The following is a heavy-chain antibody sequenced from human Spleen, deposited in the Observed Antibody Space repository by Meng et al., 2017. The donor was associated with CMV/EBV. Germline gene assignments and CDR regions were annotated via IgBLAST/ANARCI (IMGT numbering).Heavy chain of an antibody. CDR3: ADDFWKERGY. J-gene: IGHJ4*02. D-gene: IGHD3-3*01. CDR1: GFTFTRYG. Sequence: GESLKISCAASGFTFTRYGMHWVRQAPGKGLEWVAFIRYDHADAVRGRFTISRDDSKNTLYLQMSSLRADDTAVYYCADDFWKERGYWGQGTLVTVSS. V-gene: IGHV3-NL1*01. CDR2: IRYD.